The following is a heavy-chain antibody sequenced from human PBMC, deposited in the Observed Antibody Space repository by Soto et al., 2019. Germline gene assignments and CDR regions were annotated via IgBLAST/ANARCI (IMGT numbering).Heavy chain of an antibody. J-gene: IGHJ6*02. CDR1: GFTFTHSA. D-gene: IGHD6-19*01. CDR3: VANPRFTSGWYGPTTSYYYAMDV. CDR2: IVVNSGNT. V-gene: IGHV1-58*01. Sequence: QMQLVQSGPEVKKAGTSVRVSCKASGFTFTHSAVQWVRQARGQRLEWIGWIVVNSGNTDLAQKFQERVTITRDKSTNTAYMELRGLRSEDTALYFCVANPRFTSGWYGPTTSYYYAMDVWGPGTTVTVSS.